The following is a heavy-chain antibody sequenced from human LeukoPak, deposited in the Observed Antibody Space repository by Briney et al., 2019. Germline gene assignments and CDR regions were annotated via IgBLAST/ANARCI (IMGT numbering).Heavy chain of an antibody. V-gene: IGHV3-30*02. CDR2: MRYDGSYK. CDR3: AKEGCSSTSGSYFDY. CDR1: GFTFSSYG. Sequence: GGSLRLSCAASGFTFSSYGMHWVRQAPGKGLEWVTFMRYDGSYKNYADSVKGRFTISRDNSKNTLYLQMNSLRPEDTAVYYCAKEGCSSTSGSYFDYWGQGTLVTVSS. J-gene: IGHJ4*02. D-gene: IGHD2-2*01.